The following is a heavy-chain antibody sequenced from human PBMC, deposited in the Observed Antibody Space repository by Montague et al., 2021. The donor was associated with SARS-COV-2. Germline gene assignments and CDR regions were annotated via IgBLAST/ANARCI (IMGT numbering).Heavy chain of an antibody. CDR2: INHSGST. V-gene: IGHV4-34*01. J-gene: IGHJ4*02. D-gene: IGHD3-10*01. CDR3: ASRGAGWFGSNPERFNY. Sequence: SETLSLTCAVDGGSFSGYYWSWIRQPPGKGLEWIGEINHSGSTNYKPSLKSRVTISVDMSKNQFSLKLSSVTAADTAVYYCASRGAGWFGSNPERFNYWGQGTLVTVSS. CDR1: GGSFSGYY.